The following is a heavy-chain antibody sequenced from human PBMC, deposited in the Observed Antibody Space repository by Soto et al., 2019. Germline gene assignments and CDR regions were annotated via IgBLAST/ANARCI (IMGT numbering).Heavy chain of an antibody. Sequence: SVKVSCKASGGTFSSYAISWVRQAPGQGLEWMGGIIPIFGTANYAQKFQGRVTITADESTSTAYMELSSLRSEDTAVYYCARTGSSWSKPSCYFDYWGQGTLVTVSS. J-gene: IGHJ4*02. CDR1: GGTFSSYA. V-gene: IGHV1-69*13. CDR2: IIPIFGTA. CDR3: ARTGSSWSKPSCYFDY. D-gene: IGHD6-13*01.